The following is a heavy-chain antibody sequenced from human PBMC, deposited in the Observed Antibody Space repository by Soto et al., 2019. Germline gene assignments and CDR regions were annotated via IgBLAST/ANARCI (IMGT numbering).Heavy chain of an antibody. Sequence: QVQLQESGPGLVKPSGTLSLTCAVSGGSISSSNWWSWVRQPPGKGLEWIGEIYHSGSTNYNPSLTRRVXXSXDXXKHQLSLQLGSVPAADTAVYYCARVLGGSWSPVDSWGQGTLVTVSS. CDR3: ARVLGGSWSPVDS. D-gene: IGHD6-13*01. J-gene: IGHJ4*02. CDR2: IYHSGST. CDR1: GGSISSSNW. V-gene: IGHV4-4*02.